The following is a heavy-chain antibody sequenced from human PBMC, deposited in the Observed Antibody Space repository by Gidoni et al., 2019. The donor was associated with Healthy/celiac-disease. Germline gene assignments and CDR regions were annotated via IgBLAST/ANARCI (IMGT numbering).Heavy chain of an antibody. CDR2: ISSSSSTI. V-gene: IGHV3-48*04. CDR1: GFTFSSYS. D-gene: IGHD1-26*01. J-gene: IGHJ4*02. CDR3: ARDFRYGGSRGIDY. Sequence: EVQLVASGGGLVQPGGSLRLSCAASGFTFSSYSMNWVRQAPGKGLEWVSYISSSSSTIYYADSVKGRFTISRDNAKNSLYLQMNSLRAEDTAVYYCARDFRYGGSRGIDYWGQGTLVTVSS.